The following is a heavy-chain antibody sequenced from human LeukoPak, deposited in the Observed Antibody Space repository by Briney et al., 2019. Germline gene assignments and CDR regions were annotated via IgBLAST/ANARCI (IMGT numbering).Heavy chain of an antibody. Sequence: ASVKVSCKASGYTFTSYYMHWARQAPGQGLEWMGIINPSGGSTSYAQKFQGRVTMTRDTSTSTVYMELSSLRSEDTAVYYCASEALQYNGGFDYWGQGTLVTVSS. CDR3: ASEALQYNGGFDY. CDR2: INPSGGST. V-gene: IGHV1-46*01. D-gene: IGHD4-23*01. CDR1: GYTFTSYY. J-gene: IGHJ4*02.